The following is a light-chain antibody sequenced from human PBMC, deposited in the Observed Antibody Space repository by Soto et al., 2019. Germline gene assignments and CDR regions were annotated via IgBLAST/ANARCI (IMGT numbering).Light chain of an antibody. CDR2: KAS. Sequence: DIQRTQSPSTLTASVGDRLTITYQPSQSISSWLAWYQQKPGKAPKLLIYKASSLESGVTSRFSGSGAGTEFTLTISSLQPDDFATYYCQQYNDWPPLTFGGGTKVDIK. CDR3: QQYNDWPPLT. V-gene: IGKV1-5*03. J-gene: IGKJ4*01. CDR1: QSISSW.